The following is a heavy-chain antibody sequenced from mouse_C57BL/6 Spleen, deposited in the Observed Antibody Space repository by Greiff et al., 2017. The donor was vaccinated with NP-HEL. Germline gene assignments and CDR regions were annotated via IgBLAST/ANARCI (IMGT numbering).Heavy chain of an antibody. V-gene: IGHV1-20*01. CDR2: INPYNGDT. D-gene: IGHD2-3*01. CDR1: GYSFTGYF. J-gene: IGHJ2*01. CDR3: ARSGDYDRFDY. Sequence: VQLKQSGPELVKPGDSVKISCKASGYSFTGYFMNWVMQSHGKSLEWIGRINPYNGDTFYNQKFKGKATLTVDKSSSTAHMELRSLTSEDSAVYYCARSGDYDRFDYWGQGTTLTVSS.